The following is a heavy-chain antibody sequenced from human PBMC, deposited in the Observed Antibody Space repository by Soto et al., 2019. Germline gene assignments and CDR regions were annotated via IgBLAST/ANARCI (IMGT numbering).Heavy chain of an antibody. CDR3: ARGYYDSNGYYQFDY. V-gene: IGHV3-13*05. D-gene: IGHD3-22*01. Sequence: PGGSLSLSCAASGFTFSIYDMHWARQATGKGLEWVSAIGTAGDPYYPGSVKGRFTISRENAKNSLYLQMNSLTAGDTAVYYCARGYYDSNGYYQFDYWGQGTLVTVSS. CDR1: GFTFSIYD. J-gene: IGHJ4*02. CDR2: IGTAGDP.